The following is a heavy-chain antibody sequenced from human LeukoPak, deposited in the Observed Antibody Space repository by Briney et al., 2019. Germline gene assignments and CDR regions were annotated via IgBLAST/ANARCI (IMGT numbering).Heavy chain of an antibody. D-gene: IGHD2-2*01. CDR3: ARARDIVVVGSDAFDI. V-gene: IGHV3-21*01. J-gene: IGHJ3*02. CDR2: ISSSTYI. Sequence: GGSLRLSCAASGFTFNSYTMNWVRQAPGKGLEWVSSISSSTYIYYADSVKGRFTISRDNAKNSLYLQMNSLRAEDTAVYYCARARDIVVVGSDAFDIWGQGTMVTVSA. CDR1: GFTFNSYT.